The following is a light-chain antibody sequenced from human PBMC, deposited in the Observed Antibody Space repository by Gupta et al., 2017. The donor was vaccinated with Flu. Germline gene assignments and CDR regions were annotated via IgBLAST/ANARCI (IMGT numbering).Light chain of an antibody. CDR1: QFISTY. CDR2: ETS. CDR3: QQSYSTLQLT. V-gene: IGKV1-39*01. J-gene: IGKJ4*01. Sequence: TQSPSSLSASVGDRVTITCQPTQFISTYLNWYQQLPGMPPKLLIFETSNLQSGVSSRFSGSGSGTSFTLTISSLQPEDSATYYCQQSYSTLQLTFGGGTKVEVK.